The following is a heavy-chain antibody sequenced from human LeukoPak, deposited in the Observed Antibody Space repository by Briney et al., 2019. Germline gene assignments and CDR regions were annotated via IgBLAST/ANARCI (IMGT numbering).Heavy chain of an antibody. D-gene: IGHD3-22*01. CDR1: GGSISSSSYY. J-gene: IGHJ4*02. CDR3: ARDFGPDYYDSSGYEGYFDY. V-gene: IGHV4-39*07. CDR2: IYYSGST. Sequence: SETLSLTCTVSGGSISSSSYYWGWIRQPPGKGLEWIGSIYYSGSTYYNPSLKSRVTISVDTSKNQFSLKLSSVTAADTAVYYCARDFGPDYYDSSGYEGYFDYWGQGTLVTVSS.